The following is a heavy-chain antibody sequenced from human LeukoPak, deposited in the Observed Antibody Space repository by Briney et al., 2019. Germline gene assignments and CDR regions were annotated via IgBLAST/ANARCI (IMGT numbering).Heavy chain of an antibody. D-gene: IGHD1-26*01. CDR1: GFTFSDYY. CDR2: IYSGGST. CDR3: ARGHSGSYLDY. Sequence: GGSLRLSCAASGFTFSDYYMSWIRQAPGKGLEWVSVIYSGGSTYYADSVKGRFTISRDNSKNTLYLQMNSLRAEDTAVYYCARGHSGSYLDYWGQGTLVTVSS. V-gene: IGHV3-53*01. J-gene: IGHJ4*02.